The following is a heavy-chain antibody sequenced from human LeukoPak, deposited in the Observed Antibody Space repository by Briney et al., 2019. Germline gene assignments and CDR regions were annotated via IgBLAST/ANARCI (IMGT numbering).Heavy chain of an antibody. CDR3: ARHITMVRGVIRDAFDI. CDR1: GYSFTSYW. D-gene: IGHD3-10*01. V-gene: IGHV5-51*01. J-gene: IGHJ3*02. Sequence: GESLKISCKGSGYSFTSYWIGWVRQMPGKGLEWLGIIYPGDSDTRYSPSFQGQVTISADKSISTAYLQWSSLKASDTAMYYCARHITMVRGVIRDAFDIWGQGTMVTVSS. CDR2: IYPGDSDT.